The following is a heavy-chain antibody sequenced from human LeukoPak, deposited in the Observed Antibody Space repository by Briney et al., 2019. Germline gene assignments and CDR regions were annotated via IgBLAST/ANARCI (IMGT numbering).Heavy chain of an antibody. Sequence: PGGSLRLSCAASGFTVSSHYMSWVRQAPGKGLEWVSVIYSGGSTYYADSVKGRFTISRDNSKNTLYLQMNSLRAEDTAVYYCASDYYDSSGYNWGQGTLVTVSS. CDR3: ASDYYDSSGYN. CDR2: IYSGGST. V-gene: IGHV3-66*01. CDR1: GFTVSSHY. J-gene: IGHJ4*02. D-gene: IGHD3-22*01.